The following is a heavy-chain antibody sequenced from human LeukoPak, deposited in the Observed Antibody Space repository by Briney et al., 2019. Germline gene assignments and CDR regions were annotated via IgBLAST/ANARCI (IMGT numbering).Heavy chain of an antibody. V-gene: IGHV1-2*02. Sequence: ASVKVSCKAPGYTFTGYYMHWVRQAPGQGLEWMGWINPNSGGTNYAQKFQGRVTMTRDTSISTAYMELSRLRSDDTAVYYCARGEPIAAPKLGYWGQGTLVTVSS. CDR3: ARGEPIAAPKLGY. CDR1: GYTFTGYY. D-gene: IGHD6-13*01. J-gene: IGHJ4*02. CDR2: INPNSGGT.